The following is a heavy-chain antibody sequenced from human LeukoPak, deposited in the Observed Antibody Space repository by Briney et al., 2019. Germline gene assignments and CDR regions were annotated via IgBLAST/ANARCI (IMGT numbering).Heavy chain of an antibody. D-gene: IGHD1-26*01. CDR1: GFTFAGYW. Sequence: GGSLRLSCAASGFTFAGYWISWVRQAPGKGREWVANIKQDASEEYYVDSVKGRFTISRDNAKNSLYLQMNSLRAEDTAVYYCVRDRGRASVDYWGQGTLVTVSS. J-gene: IGHJ4*02. CDR2: IKQDASEE. CDR3: VRDRGRASVDY. V-gene: IGHV3-7*01.